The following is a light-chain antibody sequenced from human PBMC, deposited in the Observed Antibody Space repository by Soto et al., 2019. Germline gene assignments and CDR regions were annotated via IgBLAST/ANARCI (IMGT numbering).Light chain of an antibody. CDR2: SNN. CDR3: AAWDDSLNGPV. Sequence: QSVLTQPPSAPGTPGQRVTISCSGSSSNIGSNTVNWYQQLPGTAPKLHIYSNNQRPSGVPDRFSGSKSGTSASLAISGLQSEDEADYYCAAWDDSLNGPVFGGGTKLTVL. CDR1: SSNIGSNT. V-gene: IGLV1-44*01. J-gene: IGLJ2*01.